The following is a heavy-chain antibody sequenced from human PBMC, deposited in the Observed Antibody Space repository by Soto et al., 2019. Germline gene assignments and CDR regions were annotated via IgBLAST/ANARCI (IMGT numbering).Heavy chain of an antibody. D-gene: IGHD3-10*01. CDR2: INRSGS. J-gene: IGHJ4*02. CDR1: GGSVSGHY. V-gene: IGHV4-34*01. CDR3: GLGFEGSGNHLHLTEL. Sequence: SETLSLTCAVYGGSVSGHYWSWIRQPPGKGLEWIGEINRSGSEYNPSLKSRVTISVDTSKNQFSLKLSSVTAADTAVYYCGLGFEGSGNHLHLTELWGQGTLVTVSS.